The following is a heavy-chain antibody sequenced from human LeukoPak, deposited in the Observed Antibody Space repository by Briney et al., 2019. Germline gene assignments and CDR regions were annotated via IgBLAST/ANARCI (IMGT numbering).Heavy chain of an antibody. CDR2: INIGGST. D-gene: IGHD3-16*01. CDR1: GGSFRGYY. Sequence: SETPSLTCAVYGGSFRGYYSSGSRQPPGKGLGWIGEINIGGSTNYHPSLKSRVTISVDTSKNQFSLKLCSVTAADTAVYYCARVDYVMPLGHYGMDVWGQGTTVTVSS. J-gene: IGHJ6*02. CDR3: ARVDYVMPLGHYGMDV. V-gene: IGHV4-34*01.